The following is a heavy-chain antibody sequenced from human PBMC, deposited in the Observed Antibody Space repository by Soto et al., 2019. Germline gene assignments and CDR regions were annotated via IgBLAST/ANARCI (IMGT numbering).Heavy chain of an antibody. CDR2: ISYDGSNK. CDR3: ARPYSSGWYGDLDY. CDR1: GFTFSSYA. Sequence: QVQLVESGGGVVQPGRSLRLSCTASGFTFSSYAMHWVRQAPGKGLEWVAVISYDGSNKYYADSVKGRFTISRDNSKNTMDLQRNSLRVEDTAGYYCARPYSSGWYGDLDYWGQGTMVTVSS. J-gene: IGHJ4*02. D-gene: IGHD6-19*01. V-gene: IGHV3-30-3*01.